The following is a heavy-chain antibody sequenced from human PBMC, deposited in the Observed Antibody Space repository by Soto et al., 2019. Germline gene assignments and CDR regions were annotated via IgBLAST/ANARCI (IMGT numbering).Heavy chain of an antibody. CDR2: INAGNGNT. V-gene: IGHV1-3*01. Sequence: QVQLVQSGAEVKKPGASVKVSCKASGYTFTSYAMHWVRQAPGQRLEWMGWINAGNGNTKYSQKFQGRVTITRDTTASTAYMALSSPTYEDTAVYYCESAVAAAGLDYWGQGTLVTVSS. CDR3: ESAVAAAGLDY. D-gene: IGHD6-13*01. CDR1: GYTFTSYA. J-gene: IGHJ4*02.